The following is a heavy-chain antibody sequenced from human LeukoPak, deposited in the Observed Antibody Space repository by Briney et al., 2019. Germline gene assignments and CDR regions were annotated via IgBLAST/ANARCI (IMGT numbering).Heavy chain of an antibody. V-gene: IGHV1-2*02. D-gene: IGHD1-26*01. CDR1: GYTFTGYY. CDR2: INPNSGGT. CDR3: ARAMRYSGSYPPNY. Sequence: GASVKVSCKASGYTFTGYYMHWVRQAPGQGLEWMGWINPNSGGTNYAQKFQGRVTMTRDTSISTAYMELSRLRSDDTAVYYCARAMRYSGSYPPNYWGQGTLVTVSS. J-gene: IGHJ4*02.